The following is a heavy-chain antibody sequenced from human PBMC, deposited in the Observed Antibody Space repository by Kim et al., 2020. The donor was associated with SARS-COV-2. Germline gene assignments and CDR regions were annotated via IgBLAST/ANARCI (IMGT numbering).Heavy chain of an antibody. D-gene: IGHD3-22*01. V-gene: IGHV1-2*02. J-gene: IGHJ4*02. CDR1: GYSFTDYY. Sequence: ASVKVSCKASGYSFTDYYMHWVRQAPGQGLEWMGWINPNSGDTNYAQKFQGRVTMTRDTSISTAYMELSRLRSDDTALYYCAREVYDRSGYYYFYWGQGTLVTVSS. CDR3: AREVYDRSGYYYFY. CDR2: INPNSGDT.